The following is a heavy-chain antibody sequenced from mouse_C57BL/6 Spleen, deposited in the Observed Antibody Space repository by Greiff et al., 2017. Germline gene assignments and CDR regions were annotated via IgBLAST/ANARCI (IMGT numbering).Heavy chain of an antibody. CDR1: GYTFTSYW. D-gene: IGHD2-2*01. CDR2: IYPGSGST. CDR3: ARFYGYDYAMGY. J-gene: IGHJ4*01. Sequence: QVQLQQSGAELVKPGASVKMSCKASGYTFTSYWITWVKQRPGQGLEWIGDIYPGSGSTNYNEKFKSKATLTVDTSSSTAYMQLSSLTSEDSAVYYCARFYGYDYAMGYWGQGTSVTVSS. V-gene: IGHV1-55*01.